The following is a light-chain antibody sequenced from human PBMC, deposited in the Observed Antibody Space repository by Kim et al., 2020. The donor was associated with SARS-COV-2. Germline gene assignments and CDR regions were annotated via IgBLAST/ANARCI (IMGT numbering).Light chain of an antibody. CDR3: SSYTSSSTYV. V-gene: IGLV2-14*01. Sequence: QSALTQPASVAGSPGQSITISCTGTSSDVGGYNYVSWYQQHPGKDPKLMIYDVSKRPSGVSTRFSGSKSGNTASLTISGLQAEDEADYYCSSYTSSSTYVFGTGTKVTVL. J-gene: IGLJ1*01. CDR1: SSDVGGYNY. CDR2: DVS.